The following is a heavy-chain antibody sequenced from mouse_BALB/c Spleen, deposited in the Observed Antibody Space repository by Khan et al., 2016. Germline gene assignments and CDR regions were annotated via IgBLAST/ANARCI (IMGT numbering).Heavy chain of an antibody. V-gene: IGHV4-1*02. Sequence: EVKLLESGGGLVQPGGSLKLSCAASGFDFSRYWMTWVRQAPGKGLEWIGEINPDSSTINYTPSLKDKFIISRDNAKNTLFLQMSKVRSEDTVLYSCARRRFDGYFDGWGAGTTVTVSS. CDR2: INPDSSTI. CDR1: GFDFSRYW. J-gene: IGHJ1*01. D-gene: IGHD1-1*01. CDR3: ARRRFDGYFDG.